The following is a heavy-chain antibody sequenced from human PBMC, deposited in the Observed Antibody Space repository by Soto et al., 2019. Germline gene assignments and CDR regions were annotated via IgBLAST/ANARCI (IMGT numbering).Heavy chain of an antibody. D-gene: IGHD5-12*01. CDR3: ASVSVDVPE. J-gene: IGHJ4*02. CDR1: GPTFIAYY. Sequence: QLVQSGAEVNKPGASVRVSCKTSGPTFIAYYIHWVRQAPGQGLEWMGWIDPKSGGTTYEQKFLGRVTMTRDTSINTAYMDLNRLTSDDTAVYYCASVSVDVPEWGQGTLSTVSS. V-gene: IGHV1-2*02. CDR2: IDPKSGGT.